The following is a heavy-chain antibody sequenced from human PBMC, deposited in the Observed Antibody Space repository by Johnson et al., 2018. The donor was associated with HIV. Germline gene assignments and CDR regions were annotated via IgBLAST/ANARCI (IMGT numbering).Heavy chain of an antibody. Sequence: VQLVESGGDLVQPGGSLRLSCVGSGFTFSNSWMSWVRQAPGKGPEWVANINHDVTAIHYVDSVKGRFTVSRDNAKRSLFLQMNSLRVEDTAVYFCGSLGDGHQKGAFESWGHGTMVTVSS. CDR1: GFTFSNSW. J-gene: IGHJ3*02. D-gene: IGHD3-16*01. CDR2: INHDVTAI. CDR3: GSLGDGHQKGAFES. V-gene: IGHV3-7*01.